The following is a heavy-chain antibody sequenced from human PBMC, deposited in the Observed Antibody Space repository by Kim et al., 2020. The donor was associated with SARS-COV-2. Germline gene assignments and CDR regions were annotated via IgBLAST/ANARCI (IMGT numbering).Heavy chain of an antibody. J-gene: IGHJ1*01. D-gene: IGHD2-15*01. CDR2: ISDSGST. CDR1: GGSISSSTYY. CDR3: AGHTEAVDFQH. V-gene: IGHV4-39*01. Sequence: SETLSLTCTVSGGSISSSTYYWGWIRQPPGKGLEWIGSISDSGSTYYNPSLKSRVTISGHTSKKQFSLKLSSVTAADTAVYYCAGHTEAVDFQHWGQGTLVTVSS.